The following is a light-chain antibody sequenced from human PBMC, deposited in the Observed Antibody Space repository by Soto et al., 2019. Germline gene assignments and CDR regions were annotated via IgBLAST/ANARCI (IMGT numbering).Light chain of an antibody. CDR2: DVS. CDR3: SSSTTTTSLVV. J-gene: IGLJ3*02. Sequence: QSVLTQPASVSGSPGQSITISCTGTSSDIGDYNYVSWYQQYPGKVPKLVIYDVSHRPSGVSNRFSGSKSGNTASLTISGLQAEDESDSYCSSSTTTTSLVVFGGGTKLTVL. V-gene: IGLV2-14*01. CDR1: SSDIGDYNY.